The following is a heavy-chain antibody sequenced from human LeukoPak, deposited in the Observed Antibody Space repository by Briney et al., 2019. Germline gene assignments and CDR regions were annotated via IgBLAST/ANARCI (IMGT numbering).Heavy chain of an antibody. D-gene: IGHD3-10*01. Sequence: PGGSLRLSCAASGFTFSDGGMDWVRQAQGKGLEWVGRAAKNGNGYTTEYAASVKGRFTISGDDSTSSLYLQMNSLKTEDTAGFFWGRDFWVWFGESHAYDVWGQGTMVTVSS. CDR1: GFTFSDGG. CDR2: AAKNGNGYTT. CDR3: GRDFWVWFGESHAYDV. J-gene: IGHJ3*01. V-gene: IGHV3-72*01.